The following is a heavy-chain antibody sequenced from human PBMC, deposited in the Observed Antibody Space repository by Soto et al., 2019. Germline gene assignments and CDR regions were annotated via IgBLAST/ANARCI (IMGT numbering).Heavy chain of an antibody. CDR1: GGSFSGYY. J-gene: IGHJ6*02. Sequence: SETLSLTCAVYGGSFSGYYWSWIRQPPGKGLEWIGEINHSGSTNYNPSLKSRVTISVDTSKNQFSLKLSSVTAADTAVYYCARARDMVRGGVRYYYGMDVWGQGTTVTVSS. CDR2: INHSGST. V-gene: IGHV4-34*01. D-gene: IGHD3-10*01. CDR3: ARARDMVRGGVRYYYGMDV.